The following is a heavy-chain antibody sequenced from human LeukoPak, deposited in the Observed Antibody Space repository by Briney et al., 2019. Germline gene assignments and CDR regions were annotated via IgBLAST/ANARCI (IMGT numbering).Heavy chain of an antibody. V-gene: IGHV4-34*01. D-gene: IGHD3-22*01. J-gene: IGHJ4*02. CDR1: GGSISSYY. CDR2: INHSGST. CDR3: ARSRLGSSGYYSEGFDY. Sequence: SETLSLTCTVSGGSISSYYWSWIRQPPGKGLEWIGEINHSGSTNYNPSHKSRVTISVDTSKNQFSLKLSSVTAADTAVYYCARSRLGSSGYYSEGFDYWGQGTLVTVSS.